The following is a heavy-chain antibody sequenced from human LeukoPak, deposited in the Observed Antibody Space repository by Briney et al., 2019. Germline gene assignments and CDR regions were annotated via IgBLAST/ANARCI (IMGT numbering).Heavy chain of an antibody. CDR1: GFTFSTYA. CDR2: ISGNGVTT. CDR3: AKAPYGGNTV. D-gene: IGHD4-23*01. V-gene: IGHV3-23*01. J-gene: IGHJ4*02. Sequence: GXXLRLSCAASGFTFSTYAMGWVRQAPGEGLRWVSSISGNGVTTYYADSVKGRFTISRDNSKNTLYLQMNSLRAEDTALYYCAKAPYGGNTVWGQGTLVTVSS.